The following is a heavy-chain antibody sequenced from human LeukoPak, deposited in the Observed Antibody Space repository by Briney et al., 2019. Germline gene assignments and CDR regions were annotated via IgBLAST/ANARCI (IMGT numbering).Heavy chain of an antibody. CDR3: ARDWASYYGSGRGEYGMDV. Sequence: ASVKISCKTSGYIFTDYYIHWVRQAPGQGLEWMGGIIPIFGTANYAQKFQGRVTITADESTSTAYMELSSLRSEDTAVYYCARDWASYYGSGRGEYGMDVWGQGTTVTVSS. V-gene: IGHV1-69*13. CDR1: GYIFTDYY. CDR2: IIPIFGTA. D-gene: IGHD3-10*01. J-gene: IGHJ6*02.